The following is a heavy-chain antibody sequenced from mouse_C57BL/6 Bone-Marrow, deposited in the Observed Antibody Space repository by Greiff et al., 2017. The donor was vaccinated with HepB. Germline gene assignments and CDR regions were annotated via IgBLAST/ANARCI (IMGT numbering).Heavy chain of an antibody. Sequence: EVQLQQSGPVLVKPGASVKMSCKASGYTFTDYYMNWVKQSHGKSLEWIGVINPYNGGTSYNQKFKGKATLTVDKSSSTAYMELNSLTSEDSAVYYCARSPYYYGSSGYAMDYWGQGTSVTVSS. D-gene: IGHD1-1*01. CDR1: GYTFTDYY. CDR2: INPYNGGT. CDR3: ARSPYYYGSSGYAMDY. J-gene: IGHJ4*01. V-gene: IGHV1-19*01.